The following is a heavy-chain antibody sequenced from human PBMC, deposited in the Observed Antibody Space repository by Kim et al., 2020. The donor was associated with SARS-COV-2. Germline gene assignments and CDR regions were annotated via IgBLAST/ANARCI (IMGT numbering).Heavy chain of an antibody. CDR2: INGGGDTT. CDR3: AKDGWLSATGWYFDL. CDR1: GFIFSNYA. V-gene: IGHV3-23*01. D-gene: IGHD6-25*01. J-gene: IGHJ2*01. Sequence: GGSLRLSCAASGFIFSNYAMTWVRQAPGKGLEWVSWINGGGDTTDHADSVKGRFTISRDNSKNTLHLQMNSLRAEDTAIYYCAKDGWLSATGWYFDLWGRGTLVTVSS.